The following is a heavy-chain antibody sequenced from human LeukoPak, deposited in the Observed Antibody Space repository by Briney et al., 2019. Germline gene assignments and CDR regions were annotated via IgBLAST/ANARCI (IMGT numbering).Heavy chain of an antibody. J-gene: IGHJ2*01. CDR3: ARGTGYSSGWRNWYFDI. CDR1: GFTLSSNY. V-gene: IGHV3-23*01. D-gene: IGHD6-19*01. Sequence: PGGSLRLSCAASGFTLSSNYMSWVRQAPGKGLEWVSGTSGSGGSTNYADSVKGRFTISRDNSKNTLYLQMNNLRDEDTAVYYCARGTGYSSGWRNWYFDIWGRGTLVPVSS. CDR2: TSGSGGST.